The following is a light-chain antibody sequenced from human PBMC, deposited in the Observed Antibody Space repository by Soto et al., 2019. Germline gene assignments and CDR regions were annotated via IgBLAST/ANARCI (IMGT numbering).Light chain of an antibody. CDR1: SSNIGSNT. CDR2: SNN. V-gene: IGLV1-44*01. CDR3: AAWDDSMNGQWV. Sequence: QSVLTQPPSASGTPGQRVTISCSGSSSNIGSNTVNWYQQLPGTAPKLLIYSNNQRPSGVPDRFSGSKSGTSASLAISGLQSADEADYYCAAWDDSMNGQWVFGGGTKVTVL. J-gene: IGLJ3*02.